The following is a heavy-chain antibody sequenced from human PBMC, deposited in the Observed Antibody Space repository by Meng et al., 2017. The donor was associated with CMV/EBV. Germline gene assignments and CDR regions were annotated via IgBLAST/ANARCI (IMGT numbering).Heavy chain of an antibody. Sequence: CPVPRLSFRSSSYYCVLIRQPPGKGLEWLGSIYYSGSTYYNPSLKRRVTISVDTSNHQFSLKLSSVTAADTAVYYCARPKQLQWYFDYWGQGTLVTVSS. CDR2: IYYSGST. CDR3: ARPKQLQWYFDY. CDR1: RLSFRSSSYY. J-gene: IGHJ4*02. V-gene: IGHV4-39*01. D-gene: IGHD6-6*01.